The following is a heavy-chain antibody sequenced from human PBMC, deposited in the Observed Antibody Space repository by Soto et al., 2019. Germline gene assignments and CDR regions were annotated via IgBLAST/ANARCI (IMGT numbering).Heavy chain of an antibody. D-gene: IGHD6-6*01. CDR1: GFTFSSYG. CDR2: ISYDGSNK. CDR3: AKDSLIEYSSSSIAEYFQH. Sequence: QVQLVESGGGVVQPGRSLRLSCAASGFTFSSYGMHWVRQAPGKGLEWVAVISYDGSNKYYADSVKGRFTISRDNSKKTLYLQMNSLRAEDTAVYYCAKDSLIEYSSSSIAEYFQHWGQGTLVTVSS. V-gene: IGHV3-30*18. J-gene: IGHJ1*01.